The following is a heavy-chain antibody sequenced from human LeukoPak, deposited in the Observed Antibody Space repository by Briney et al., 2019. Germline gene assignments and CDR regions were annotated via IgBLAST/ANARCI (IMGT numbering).Heavy chain of an antibody. CDR2: INNGGSST. J-gene: IGHJ4*02. V-gene: IGHV3-74*01. CDR3: ARVPDAFDY. Sequence: PGGSLRLSCAASGFSISDYWMHWVRQAPGKGLVWVSRINNGGSSTSYVDAVKGRFTISRDNAKNTLYLQMNSLRAEDTAVYYCARVPDAFDYWGQGTLVTVSS. CDR1: GFSISDYW.